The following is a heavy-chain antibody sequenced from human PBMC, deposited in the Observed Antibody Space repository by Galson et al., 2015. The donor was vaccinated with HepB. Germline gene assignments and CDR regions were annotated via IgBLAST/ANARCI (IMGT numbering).Heavy chain of an antibody. D-gene: IGHD3-10*01. J-gene: IGHJ5*02. Sequence: CKASDYTFTSYGISWVRQAPGQGLEWMGWISAYNGNTNYAQKLQGRVTMTTDTSTSTAYMELRSLRSDDTAVYYCARDESRITMVHGSRWFDPWGQGTLVTVSS. CDR3: ARDESRITMVHGSRWFDP. V-gene: IGHV1-18*01. CDR2: ISAYNGNT. CDR1: DYTFTSYG.